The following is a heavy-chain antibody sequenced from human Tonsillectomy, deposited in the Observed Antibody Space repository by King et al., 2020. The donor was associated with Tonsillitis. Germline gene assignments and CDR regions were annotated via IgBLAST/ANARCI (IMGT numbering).Heavy chain of an antibody. J-gene: IGHJ6*03. CDR2: INPSGGSR. V-gene: IGHV1-46*03. CDR3: ARVPPYCSSTSCYPHYYMDV. CDR1: GYTFTNYY. D-gene: IGHD2-2*01. Sequence: VQLVESGAEVKKPGASVKVSCKASGYTFTNYYMLWVRQAPGQGLEWMGIINPSGGSRSYAQKIQGRVTMTRDTPTSTVYMELSSLRSEDTAVYYCARVPPYCSSTSCYPHYYMDVWGKGTTVTVSS.